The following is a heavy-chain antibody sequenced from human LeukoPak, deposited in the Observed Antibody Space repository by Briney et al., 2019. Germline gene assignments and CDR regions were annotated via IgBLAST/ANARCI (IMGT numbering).Heavy chain of an antibody. J-gene: IGHJ4*02. CDR3: AKGEGEMYCSGGSCYFDY. Sequence: GGSLRLSCAASGFTFSSYAMSWVRQAPGKGLEWVSAISGSGGSTYYADSVKGRFTISRDNSKNTLYLQMNSLRAEDTAVYYCAKGEGEMYCSGGSCYFDYWGQGTLVTVSS. CDR2: ISGSGGST. D-gene: IGHD2-15*01. V-gene: IGHV3-23*01. CDR1: GFTFSSYA.